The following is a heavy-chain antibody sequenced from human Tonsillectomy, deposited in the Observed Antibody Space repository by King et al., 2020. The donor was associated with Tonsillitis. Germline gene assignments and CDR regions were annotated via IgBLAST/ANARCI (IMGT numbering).Heavy chain of an antibody. J-gene: IGHJ4*02. CDR2: IYYSGTT. Sequence: QLQDSGPGLVKPSQTLSLICSVSGGSIRTGDFYWSWIRQPPGKGLEWIGYIYYSGTTYDNPSLQGRFSMSVDASKNQFSLKLRSVTAADTAVYYCARGEGTTGGFDYWGQGTLVTVSS. CDR1: GGSIRTGDFY. CDR3: ARGEGTTGGFDY. V-gene: IGHV4-30-4*01. D-gene: IGHD1-7*01.